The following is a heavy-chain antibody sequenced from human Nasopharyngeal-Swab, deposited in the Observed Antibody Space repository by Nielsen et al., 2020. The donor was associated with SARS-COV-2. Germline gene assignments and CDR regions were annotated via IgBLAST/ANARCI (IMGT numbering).Heavy chain of an antibody. V-gene: IGHV1-2*06. Sequence: ASVKVSCKASGYTFTGYYMHWVRQAPGQGLEWMGRINPNSGGTNYAQKFQGRVTMTRDTSISTAYMELSSLRSEDTAVYYRARPYYYDSSGYLVAFDIWGQGTMVTVSS. CDR2: INPNSGGT. J-gene: IGHJ3*02. CDR3: ARPYYYDSSGYLVAFDI. CDR1: GYTFTGYY. D-gene: IGHD3-22*01.